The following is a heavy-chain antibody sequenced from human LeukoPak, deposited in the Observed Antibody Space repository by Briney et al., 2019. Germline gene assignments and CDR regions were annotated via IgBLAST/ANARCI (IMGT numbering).Heavy chain of an antibody. V-gene: IGHV3-21*01. D-gene: IGHD5-18*01. Sequence: GGSLRLSCAASGFTFSSYSMNWVRQAPGKGLEWVSSISSSSSYIYYADSVKGRFTISRDNAKNSLYLQMNSLRAEDTAVYYCARDGWIQLWAYEKDASDIWGQGTMVTVSS. CDR2: ISSSSSYI. CDR1: GFTFSSYS. J-gene: IGHJ3*02. CDR3: ARDGWIQLWAYEKDASDI.